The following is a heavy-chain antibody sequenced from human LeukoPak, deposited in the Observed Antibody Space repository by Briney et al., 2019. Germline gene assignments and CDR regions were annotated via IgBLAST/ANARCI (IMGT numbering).Heavy chain of an antibody. Sequence: GGSLRLSCAASGFNLRDYWMHWVRQAPGKGLVWVSRLGTDGTYTNYADSVTGRFTISRDNAKNTRYLQMDSLRAEDTSFYYCVRDPSNSGNWFDLWGQGTLVTVSS. CDR1: GFNLRDYW. D-gene: IGHD4-11*01. J-gene: IGHJ5*02. CDR3: VRDPSNSGNWFDL. V-gene: IGHV3-74*01. CDR2: LGTDGTYT.